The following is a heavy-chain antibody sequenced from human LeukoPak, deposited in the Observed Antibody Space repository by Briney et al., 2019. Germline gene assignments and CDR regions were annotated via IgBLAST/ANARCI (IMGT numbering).Heavy chain of an antibody. V-gene: IGHV4-39*01. J-gene: IGHJ6*03. Sequence: KSSETLSLTCTVSGGSISSSSYYWGWIRQPPGKGLEWIGSIYYSGSTYYNPSLKSRVTISVDTSKNQFSLKLSSVTAADTAVYYCARCAATGYYYYYMDVWGKGTTVTISS. D-gene: IGHD6-25*01. CDR2: IYYSGST. CDR3: ARCAATGYYYYYMDV. CDR1: GGSISSSSYY.